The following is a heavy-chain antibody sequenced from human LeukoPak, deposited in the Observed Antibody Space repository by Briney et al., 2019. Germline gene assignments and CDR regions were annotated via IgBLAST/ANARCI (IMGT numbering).Heavy chain of an antibody. D-gene: IGHD3-10*01. CDR2: ISYDGSNK. CDR1: GFTFSSYA. CDR3: AITGNVLLWFGELNY. J-gene: IGHJ4*02. Sequence: GRSLRLSCAASGFTFSSYAMHWVRQAPGKGLEWVAVISYDGSNKYYADSVKGRFTISRDNSKNTLYLQMNSLRAEDTAVYYCAITGNVLLWFGELNYWGQGTLVTVSS. V-gene: IGHV3-30-3*01.